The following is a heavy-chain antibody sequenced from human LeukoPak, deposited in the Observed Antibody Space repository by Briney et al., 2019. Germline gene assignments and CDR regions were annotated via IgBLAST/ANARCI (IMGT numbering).Heavy chain of an antibody. CDR1: GDSVSSNSAA. J-gene: IGHJ6*03. V-gene: IGHV6-1*01. D-gene: IGHD2-15*01. CDR2: TYYRSKWYN. CDR3: ARGIRSQWAGYYYYYYMDV. Sequence: SQTLSLTCAISGDSVSSNSAAWNWIRQSPSRGLEWLGRTYYRSKWYNDYAVSVKSRITINPDTSKNQFSLQLNSVTPEDTAVYYCARGIRSQWAGYYYYYYMDVWGKGTTVTVSS.